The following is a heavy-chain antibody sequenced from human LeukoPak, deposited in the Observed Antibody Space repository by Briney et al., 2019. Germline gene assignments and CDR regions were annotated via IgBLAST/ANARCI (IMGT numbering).Heavy chain of an antibody. J-gene: IGHJ6*02. CDR2: ISAYNGNT. D-gene: IGHD1-7*01. CDR3: ARDGYSSSSVGKYITGTEASTEYYYYYGMDV. V-gene: IGHV1-18*01. Sequence: GASVKVSCKASGGTFSSYAISWVRQAPGQGLEWMGWISAYNGNTNYAQKLQGRVTMTTDTSTSTAYMELRSLRSDDTAVYYCARDGYSSSSVGKYITGTEASTEYYYYYGMDVWGQGTTVTVSS. CDR1: GGTFSSYA.